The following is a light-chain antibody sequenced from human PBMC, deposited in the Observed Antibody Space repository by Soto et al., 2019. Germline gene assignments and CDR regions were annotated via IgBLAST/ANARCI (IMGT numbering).Light chain of an antibody. V-gene: IGKV3-20*01. J-gene: IGKJ1*01. Sequence: EIVFTHSSGTLSFSPVERATLSCRASLSVSSYLAWYQQKPGQTPRLLIYGASNRATGIPDRFSGSGSGTDFTLTISRLETEDFAVYYCQQYGSSGTFGQGTKVDI. CDR1: LSVSSY. CDR3: QQYGSSGT. CDR2: GAS.